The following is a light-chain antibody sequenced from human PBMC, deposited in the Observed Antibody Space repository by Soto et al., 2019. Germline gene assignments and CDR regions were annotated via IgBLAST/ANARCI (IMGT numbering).Light chain of an antibody. CDR3: LQYDNSPGWT. V-gene: IGKV3-20*01. J-gene: IGKJ1*01. CDR1: QTVRTN. Sequence: EIVMTQSPATLSVSPWERVTLSCSASQTVRTNVAWYQHKPGQPPRLLISGASSRAAGIPDRFSGSGSGTDFTLTISRLEPEDFAVYYCLQYDNSPGWTFGQGTKVDIK. CDR2: GAS.